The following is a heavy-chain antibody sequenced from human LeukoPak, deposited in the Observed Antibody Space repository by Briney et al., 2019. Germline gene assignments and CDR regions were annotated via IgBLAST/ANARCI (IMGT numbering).Heavy chain of an antibody. J-gene: IGHJ3*02. D-gene: IGHD3-22*01. Sequence: SQTLSLTCTVSGGSISSGGYYWGWIRQHPGKGLEWIGHIYYSGSTYYNPSLKSSVTISVDTSKNQFSLKLSSVPAADTAVYYCASAWGYYYDSSGEHAFYIWGQGTMVTVSS. CDR2: IYYSGST. CDR3: ASAWGYYYDSSGEHAFYI. V-gene: IGHV4-31*03. CDR1: GGSISSGGYY.